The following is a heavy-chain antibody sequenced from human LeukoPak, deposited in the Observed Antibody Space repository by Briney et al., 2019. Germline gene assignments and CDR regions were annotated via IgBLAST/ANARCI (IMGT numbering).Heavy chain of an antibody. CDR3: AKETLVVGKGAFDF. D-gene: IGHD3-10*01. Sequence: GGSLRLSCAASGFTFSSYAMSWVRQAPGKGLEXXXAISGDGGNTFYTDSLKGRFTISRDNSKNTVFLQMSSLRAEDTAVYYCAKETLVVGKGAFDFWGQGTMVTVSS. CDR1: GFTFSSYA. CDR2: ISGDGGNT. J-gene: IGHJ3*01. V-gene: IGHV3-23*01.